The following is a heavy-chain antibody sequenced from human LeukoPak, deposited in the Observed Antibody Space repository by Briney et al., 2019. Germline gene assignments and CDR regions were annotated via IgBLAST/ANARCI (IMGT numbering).Heavy chain of an antibody. D-gene: IGHD1-14*01. J-gene: IGHJ3*02. CDR3: ARGALGMSGRIVDAFDI. Sequence: GGSLRLSCAASGFIFSSYSMNWVRQAPGKGLEWVSSISSSSSYIYFADSVKGRFTISRDNAKNSLYLQMNSLRAEDTAVYYCARGALGMSGRIVDAFDIWGQGTRVTVSS. CDR1: GFIFSSYS. CDR2: ISSSSSYI. V-gene: IGHV3-21*01.